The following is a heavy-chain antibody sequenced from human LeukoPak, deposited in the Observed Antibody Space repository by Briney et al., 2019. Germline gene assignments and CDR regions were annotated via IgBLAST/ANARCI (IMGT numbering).Heavy chain of an antibody. D-gene: IGHD7-27*01. CDR2: IWHGGNKK. CDR1: GFTFSTFG. J-gene: IGHJ4*02. V-gene: IGHV3-33*01. Sequence: GGSLRLSCAASGFTFSTFGMHWVRQAPGRGLVWLTVIWHGGNKKYYADSVKGRFTISRDNSKNTLYLQMSYLRAEDTAVYYCARGVLYSLNDPDLAILGDWGQGTPVTVSS. CDR3: ARGVLYSLNDPDLAILGD.